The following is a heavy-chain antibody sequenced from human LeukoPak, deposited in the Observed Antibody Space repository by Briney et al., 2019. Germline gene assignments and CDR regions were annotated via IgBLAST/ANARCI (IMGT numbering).Heavy chain of an antibody. Sequence: PSETLSLTCTVSGGSISSGSYYWSWIRQPAGKGLEWLGRIYTSGSTNYNPSLKSRVTISVDTSKNQFSLKLSSVSAADTAVYYCASSDHYYYYGMDVWGQGTTVTVSS. CDR2: IYTSGST. J-gene: IGHJ6*02. V-gene: IGHV4-61*02. CDR3: ASSDHYYYYGMDV. CDR1: GGSISSGSYY.